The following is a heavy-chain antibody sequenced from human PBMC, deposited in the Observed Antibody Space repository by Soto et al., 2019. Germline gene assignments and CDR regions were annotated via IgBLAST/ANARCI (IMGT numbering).Heavy chain of an antibody. V-gene: IGHV3-74*01. CDR1: GFTFSRYW. Sequence: GGSLRLSCAASGFTFSRYWMHWVRQAPGKGLVWVSCINGDGSTTSYADSVKGRFTISRDNARNTVYLQMNSLRAEDTAVYYCARVGTYCSGGTCPTGGYWGQGALVTVYS. D-gene: IGHD2-15*01. CDR3: ARVGTYCSGGTCPTGGY. J-gene: IGHJ4*02. CDR2: INGDGSTT.